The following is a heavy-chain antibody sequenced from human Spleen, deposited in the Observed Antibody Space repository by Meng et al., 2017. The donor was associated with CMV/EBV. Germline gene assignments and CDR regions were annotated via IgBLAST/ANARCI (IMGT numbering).Heavy chain of an antibody. J-gene: IGHJ3*02. CDR1: GVTLNYYA. CDR3: ARAKDIVVRAFDI. Sequence: GGSLRLSCAASGVTLNYYAVHWVRQAPGKGLEWMAAISNDGTKKYYADSVKGRFTISRDNSKNTLYLQMNSLRAEDTAVYYCARAKDIVVRAFDIWGQGTMVTVSS. V-gene: IGHV3-30*04. D-gene: IGHD2-2*01. CDR2: ISNDGTKK.